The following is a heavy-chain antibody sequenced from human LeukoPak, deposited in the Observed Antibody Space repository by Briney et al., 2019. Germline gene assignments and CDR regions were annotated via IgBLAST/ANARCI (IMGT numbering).Heavy chain of an antibody. Sequence: GGSLRLSCAASGFTFSSYSTNWVRQAPGKGLEWVSSISSSSSYIYYADSVKGRSTISRDNAKNSLYLQMNSLRAEDTAVYYCARHPVWGSYRSTPHFDYWGQGTLVTVSS. CDR2: ISSSSSYI. CDR3: ARHPVWGSYRSTPHFDY. V-gene: IGHV3-21*01. J-gene: IGHJ4*02. CDR1: GFTFSSYS. D-gene: IGHD3-16*02.